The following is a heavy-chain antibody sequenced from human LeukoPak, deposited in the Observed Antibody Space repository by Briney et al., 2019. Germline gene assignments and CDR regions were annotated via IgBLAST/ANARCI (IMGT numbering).Heavy chain of an antibody. J-gene: IGHJ6*02. Sequence: ASVKVSCKASGYTFTSYGISWVRQAPGQRLEWMGRMNAGNGDTKYSQKFQGRVTISRDTSASTAYMELSSLTSEDTAVYYCARDATYCRGSTCSYYGLDVWGQGTTVTVSS. CDR3: ARDATYCRGSTCSYYGLDV. V-gene: IGHV1-3*01. CDR1: GYTFTSYG. CDR2: MNAGNGDT. D-gene: IGHD2-15*01.